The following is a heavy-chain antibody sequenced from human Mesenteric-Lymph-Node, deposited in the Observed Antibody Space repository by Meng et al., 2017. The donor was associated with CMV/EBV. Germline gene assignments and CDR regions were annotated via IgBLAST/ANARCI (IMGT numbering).Heavy chain of an antibody. CDR2: INHSGST. D-gene: IGHD3-22*01. CDR3: ARGRRYYDSSGYLF. CDR1: GGSFSGYY. J-gene: IGHJ3*01. Sequence: AVYGGSFSGYYWSWIRQPPGKGLEWIGEINHSGSTNYNPSLKSRVTISVDTSKNQFSLKLSSVTAADTAVYYCARGRRYYDSSGYLFWGQGTMVTVSS. V-gene: IGHV4-34*01.